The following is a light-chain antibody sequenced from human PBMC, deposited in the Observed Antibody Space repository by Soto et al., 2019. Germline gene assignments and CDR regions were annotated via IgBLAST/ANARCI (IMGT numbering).Light chain of an antibody. V-gene: IGKV1-5*03. Sequence: DIQMTQSPSTLSASVGDRVTITCRASQSINSWLAWYQQKPGKAPKLLIYKATTLESGVPSRFSVSGSGTEVTLTISSLQPDDFATYYCQQYNNWYTFGQGTKLEIK. CDR3: QQYNNWYT. CDR1: QSINSW. J-gene: IGKJ2*01. CDR2: KAT.